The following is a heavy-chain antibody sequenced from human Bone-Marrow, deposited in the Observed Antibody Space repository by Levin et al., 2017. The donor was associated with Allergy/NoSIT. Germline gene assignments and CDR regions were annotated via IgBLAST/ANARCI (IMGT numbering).Heavy chain of an antibody. J-gene: IGHJ6*02. V-gene: IGHV1-69*10. Sequence: ASVKVSCKASGGTFDEYAVSWVRQAPGQGLEWMGGINPIFGVPIYAEKFKGRVTIIADKSTTTAYMDLSSLSSEDAAVYYCASRFISNSAPYYYGLDVWGQGTTVTVSS. CDR1: GGTFDEYA. CDR2: INPIFGVP. D-gene: IGHD2-8*01. CDR3: ASRFISNSAPYYYGLDV.